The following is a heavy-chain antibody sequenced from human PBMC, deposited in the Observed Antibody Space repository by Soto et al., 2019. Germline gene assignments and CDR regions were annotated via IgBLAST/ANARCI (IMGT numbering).Heavy chain of an antibody. J-gene: IGHJ4*02. CDR1: AFTFSSYA. V-gene: IGHV3-23*01. Sequence: EVQLLESGGGLAQPGGSLRLSCAASAFTFSSYAMSWVRQAPGKGLEWVSAVSGSGDSTYYADSVKGRFTISRDNSKNTLYLQMNSLRDEDTAGYYCAKGRASDCPGCTQDYWGQGTLVTVSS. CDR3: AKGRASDCPGCTQDY. CDR2: VSGSGDST. D-gene: IGHD2-21*02.